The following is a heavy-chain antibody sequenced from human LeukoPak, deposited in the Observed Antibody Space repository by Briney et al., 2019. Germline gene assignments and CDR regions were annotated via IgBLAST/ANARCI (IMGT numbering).Heavy chain of an antibody. CDR3: TRGHWGLQS. D-gene: IGHD7-27*01. CDR1: GASVTDYY. Sequence: SETLSLTCTVSGASVTDYYWSWIRQSPGKGSEWISYIHHSGNSDYNPSLRSRVTTSLDTSKNQFSPNLISVTAADTAVYYCTRGHWGLQSWSQGTLVTASS. V-gene: IGHV4-59*02. CDR2: IHHSGNS. J-gene: IGHJ5*02.